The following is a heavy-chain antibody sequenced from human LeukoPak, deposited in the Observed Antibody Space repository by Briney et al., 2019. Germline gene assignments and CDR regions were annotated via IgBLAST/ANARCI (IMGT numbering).Heavy chain of an antibody. J-gene: IGHJ6*03. CDR2: IWYDGSNK. V-gene: IGHV3-33*01. Sequence: GGSLRLSCAASGFTFSSYGMHWVRQAPGKGLEWVAVIWYDGSNKYYADSVKGRFTISRDNSKNTLYLQMNSLRAEDTAVYYCARELGGYYYHYMDVWGKGTTVTVSS. D-gene: IGHD2-15*01. CDR1: GFTFSSYG. CDR3: ARELGGYYYHYMDV.